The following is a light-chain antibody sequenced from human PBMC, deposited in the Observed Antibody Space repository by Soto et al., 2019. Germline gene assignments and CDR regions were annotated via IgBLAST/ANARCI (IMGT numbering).Light chain of an antibody. CDR3: QKYNSAPRT. CDR1: QGISNY. CDR2: AAS. J-gene: IGKJ3*01. Sequence: DIQMTQSPSSLSASVGDRVTITCRASQGISNYLAWYQQKPGKVPKLLIYAASTLQSGVPPRFSGSGSGTDFPLTISSLQPEDVATYYCQKYNSAPRTFGPGTKVDIK. V-gene: IGKV1-27*01.